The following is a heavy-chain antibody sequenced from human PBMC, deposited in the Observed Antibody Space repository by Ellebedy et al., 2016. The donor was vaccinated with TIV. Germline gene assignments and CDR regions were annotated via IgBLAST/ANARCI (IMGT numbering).Heavy chain of an antibody. Sequence: GESLKISCAASGSTFEDNGMSWVRQAPGKGLEWVATVKQDGTEKFYVDSVKGRFTISRDNAKKSLYLQMNSLRAEDTAVYYCARDRGSGWRDFDYWGQGTLVTVSS. J-gene: IGHJ4*02. CDR2: VKQDGTEK. V-gene: IGHV3-7*01. CDR3: ARDRGSGWRDFDY. D-gene: IGHD6-19*01. CDR1: GSTFEDNG.